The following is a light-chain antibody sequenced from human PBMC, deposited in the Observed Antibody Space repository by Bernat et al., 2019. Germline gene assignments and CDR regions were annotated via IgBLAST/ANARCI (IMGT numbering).Light chain of an antibody. J-gene: IGLJ2*01. CDR3: CSYAGSYSFVV. Sequence: QSALTQPRSVSGSPGQSVTISCSGTSSDVGGYNYVSWYQQHPAKAPKLMIYDVNKWPSGVPDRFSGSKSGNTASLTISGLQAEDEADYYCCSYAGSYSFVVFGGGTKLTVL. V-gene: IGLV2-11*01. CDR1: SSDVGGYNY. CDR2: DVN.